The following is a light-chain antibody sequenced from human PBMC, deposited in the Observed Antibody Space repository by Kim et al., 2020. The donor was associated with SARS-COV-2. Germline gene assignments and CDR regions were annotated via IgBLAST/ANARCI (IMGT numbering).Light chain of an antibody. Sequence: SSELTQDPAVSVALGQTVRITCKGDSLRSYYATWYQQRPRQAPVIVIYGRNNRPSGIPDRFSGSSSGNTASLTISGALAEDEADFYCQSRDSGGNVLFGGGTKLTVL. CDR3: QSRDSGGNVL. J-gene: IGLJ2*01. CDR2: GRN. CDR1: SLRSYY. V-gene: IGLV3-19*01.